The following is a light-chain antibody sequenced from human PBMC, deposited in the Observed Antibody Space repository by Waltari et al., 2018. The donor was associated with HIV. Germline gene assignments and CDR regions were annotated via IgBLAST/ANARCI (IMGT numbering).Light chain of an antibody. Sequence: EIVMTQSPVSVSVSPGETATLSCRASQSVSSNLAWYQQKPGQAPRLVISGASTRATGIPARFGGSGSGTEFTLTISSLQSEDFAVYYCQQYDLWPLTFGPGTKVDIK. J-gene: IGKJ3*01. CDR1: QSVSSN. V-gene: IGKV3-15*01. CDR2: GAS. CDR3: QQYDLWPLT.